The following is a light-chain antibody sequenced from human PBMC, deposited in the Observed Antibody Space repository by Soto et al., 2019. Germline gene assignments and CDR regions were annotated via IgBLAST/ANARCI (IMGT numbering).Light chain of an antibody. V-gene: IGKV1-5*01. CDR1: QSVSTL. CDR3: QPLHTYPLT. J-gene: IGKJ5*01. CDR2: DDS. Sequence: IQMTQSPSTLAASVGDRVTITCRASQSVSTLLAWYQQRPGKPTKLLIYDDSSLQSGVPSKFSGGGSGKDFTLTISSLQAEDFATYYCQPLHTYPLTFGQGTRLQI.